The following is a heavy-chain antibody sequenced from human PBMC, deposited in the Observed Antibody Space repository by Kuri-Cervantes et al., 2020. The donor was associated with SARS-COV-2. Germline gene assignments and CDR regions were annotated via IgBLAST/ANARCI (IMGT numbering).Heavy chain of an antibody. D-gene: IGHD3-22*01. CDR1: GFTFDDYG. CDR2: INWNGGST. CDR3: ARGPYYYDTSGSWWFDP. J-gene: IGHJ5*02. Sequence: GGSLRLSCAASGFTFDDYGTSWVRQAPGKGLEWVSGINWNGGSTGYADSVKGRFTISRDNAKNSLYLQMNSLRAEDTALYHCARGPYYYDTSGSWWFDPWGQGTLVTVSS. V-gene: IGHV3-20*01.